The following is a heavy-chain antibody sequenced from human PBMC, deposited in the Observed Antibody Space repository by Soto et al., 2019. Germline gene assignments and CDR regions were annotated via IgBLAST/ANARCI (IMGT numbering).Heavy chain of an antibody. CDR1: GDFISSGGYY. J-gene: IGHJ4*02. CDR3: ARTDSSGYYFVY. CDR2: IYSSGTT. V-gene: IGHV4-31*03. D-gene: IGHD3-22*01. Sequence: QVQLQESGPGLVKPSQTLSLTCTVSGDFISSGGYYWSWIRQLPGKGLEWIGYIYSSGTTYYNPSLKRRITLSVDTSKNQFSLNLSPVTAADTAVYYCARTDSSGYYFVYWGQGTLVTVFS.